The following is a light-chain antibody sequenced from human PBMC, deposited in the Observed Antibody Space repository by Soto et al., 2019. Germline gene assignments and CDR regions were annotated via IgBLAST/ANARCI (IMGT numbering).Light chain of an antibody. CDR3: CSYAGSSTYV. Sequence: QSALTQPASVSGSPGQSITISCTGTSSDVGSYNLVSWYQQHPGKAPKLMIYEGSKRPSGVSNRFSGSKSGNTASLTISVLHAEDEAYYYCCSYAGSSTYVFGTGTQLTVL. CDR1: SSDVGSYNL. J-gene: IGLJ1*01. V-gene: IGLV2-23*01. CDR2: EGS.